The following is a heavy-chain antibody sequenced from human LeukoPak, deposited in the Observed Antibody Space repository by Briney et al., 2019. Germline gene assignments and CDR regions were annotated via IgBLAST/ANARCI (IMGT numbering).Heavy chain of an antibody. Sequence: GGSLRLSCAASGFKFSDYYMTWIRQAPGKGLEWVSYISNSSDSIYYADSVEGRFTISRDNAKNSLYLQMNSLRAEDTAVYYCAKDLPTVEQQLVPYDWGQGTLVTVSS. CDR3: AKDLPTVEQQLVPYD. D-gene: IGHD6-13*01. J-gene: IGHJ4*02. CDR1: GFKFSDYY. V-gene: IGHV3-11*04. CDR2: ISNSSDSI.